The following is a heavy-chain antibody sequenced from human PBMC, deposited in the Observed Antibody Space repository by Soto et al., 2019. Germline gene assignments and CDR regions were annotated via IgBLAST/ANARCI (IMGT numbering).Heavy chain of an antibody. CDR1: GFTFSSSQ. J-gene: IGHJ3*02. CDR3: AREGSSDAYDI. Sequence: LRLSCAASGFTFSSSQMNWVRQAPGKGLEWLSYISSSGSSRYYADSVKGRFTIARDNAKKSLYLQMNSLRVEDTAVYYCAREGSSDAYDIWGQGTKVTVSS. CDR2: ISSSGSSR. D-gene: IGHD3-10*01. V-gene: IGHV3-48*03.